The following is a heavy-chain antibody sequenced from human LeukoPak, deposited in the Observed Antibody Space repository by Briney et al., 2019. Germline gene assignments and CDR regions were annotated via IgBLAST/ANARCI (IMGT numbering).Heavy chain of an antibody. J-gene: IGHJ4*02. V-gene: IGHV1-18*01. CDR2: ISAFNGET. Sequence: ASVKVSCKAYGYTFTSHGISWVRQAPGQGLEWMGWISAFNGETHYAQNLQGRVTMTTDTSTSTAYMELRSLRFDDTGVYYCARDPSNTSGRYTYFDYWGQGTLVTVSS. CDR1: GYTFTSHG. CDR3: ARDPSNTSGRYTYFDY. D-gene: IGHD3-16*02.